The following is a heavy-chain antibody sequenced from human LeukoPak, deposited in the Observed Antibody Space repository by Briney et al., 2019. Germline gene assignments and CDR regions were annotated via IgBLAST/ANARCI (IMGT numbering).Heavy chain of an antibody. CDR2: IIPFFGTA. V-gene: IGHV1-69*05. Sequence: GASVKVSCKASGGTFSSYAISWVRQAPGQGLEWMGGIIPFFGTANYAQKFQGRVTITTDESTSTAYMELSSLRSEDTAVYYCARGLAAGNNWFDPWGQGTLVTVSS. D-gene: IGHD6-13*01. J-gene: IGHJ5*02. CDR1: GGTFSSYA. CDR3: ARGLAAGNNWFDP.